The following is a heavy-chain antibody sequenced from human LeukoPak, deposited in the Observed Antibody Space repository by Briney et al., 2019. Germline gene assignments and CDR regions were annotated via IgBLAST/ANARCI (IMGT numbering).Heavy chain of an antibody. V-gene: IGHV3-23*01. D-gene: IGHD3-9*01. J-gene: IGHJ6*02. Sequence: GGSLRLSCAASGFTFSSYAMNWVRQAPGKGLEWVSGISGSGDRTYYADSVKGRFTISRDNSKNTLYLQMNSLRAEDTAVYFCAKDPDIYYYYYDMDVWGQGTTVTVSS. CDR2: ISGSGDRT. CDR1: GFTFSSYA. CDR3: AKDPDIYYYYYDMDV.